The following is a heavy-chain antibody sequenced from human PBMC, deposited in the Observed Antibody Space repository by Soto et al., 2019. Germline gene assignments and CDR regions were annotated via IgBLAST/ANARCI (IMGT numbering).Heavy chain of an antibody. CDR2: IFYSGST. Sequence: PSETLSLTCTVSGGSINISVYYWSWIRQPPGKGLEWIGNIFYSGSTYYNPSLKSRVTISVDTPNNQFSLKLSSLTAADTAVYFCARGGYTYASWWFDPWGQGTPVTVSS. D-gene: IGHD1-1*01. CDR1: GGSINISVYY. CDR3: ARGGYTYASWWFDP. V-gene: IGHV4-30-4*01. J-gene: IGHJ5*02.